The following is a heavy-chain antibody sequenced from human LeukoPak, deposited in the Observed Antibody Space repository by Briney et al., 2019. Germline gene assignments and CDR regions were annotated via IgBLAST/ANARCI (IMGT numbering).Heavy chain of an antibody. V-gene: IGHV1-69*05. CDR1: GGTFSSYA. CDR2: IIPIFGTA. J-gene: IGHJ4*02. CDR3: ARVPYCSGGSCYAAPSHFDY. D-gene: IGHD2-15*01. Sequence: ASVKVSCKASGGTFSSYAISWVRQAPGQGLEWMGGIIPIFGTANYAQKFQGRVTITTDESTSTAYMELSSLRSEDTAVYYCARVPYCSGGSCYAAPSHFDYWGQGTLVTVSS.